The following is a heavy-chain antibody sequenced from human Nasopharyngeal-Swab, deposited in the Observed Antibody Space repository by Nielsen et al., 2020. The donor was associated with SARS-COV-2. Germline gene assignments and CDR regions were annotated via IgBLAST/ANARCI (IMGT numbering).Heavy chain of an antibody. CDR3: TRDFSAAAGSFDI. CDR1: GFTFDDYA. Sequence: GGSLRLSCAASGFTFDDYAMHWVRQAPGKGLEWVSGISWNSGSIGYADSVKGRFTISRDNAKNTLYLQMHSLRAEDTAVYYCTRDFSAAAGSFDIWGQGTMVTVSS. CDR2: ISWNSGSI. V-gene: IGHV3-9*01. D-gene: IGHD6-13*01. J-gene: IGHJ3*02.